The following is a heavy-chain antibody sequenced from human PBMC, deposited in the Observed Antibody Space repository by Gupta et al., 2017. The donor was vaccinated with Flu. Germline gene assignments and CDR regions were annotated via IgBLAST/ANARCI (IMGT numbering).Heavy chain of an antibody. J-gene: IGHJ4*02. CDR2: ISYDGSNK. Sequence: QVQLVESGGGVVQPGRSLRLSCAASGFTFSSYGMHWVRQAPGKGLEWVAVISYDGSNKYYADSVKGRFTISRDNSKNTLYLQMNSLRAEDTAVYYCAKRGDWYCSGGSCYSGSDYWGQGTLVTVSS. V-gene: IGHV3-30*18. CDR3: AKRGDWYCSGGSCYSGSDY. CDR1: GFTFSSYG. D-gene: IGHD2-15*01.